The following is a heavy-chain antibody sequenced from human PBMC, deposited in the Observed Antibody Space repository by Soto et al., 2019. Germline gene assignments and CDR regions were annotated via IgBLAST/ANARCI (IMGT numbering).Heavy chain of an antibody. CDR2: ISDSADRI. V-gene: IGHV3-23*01. D-gene: IGHD3-22*01. CDR1: GFSFSSNS. CDR3: AANRGYNYYYGMDV. J-gene: IGHJ6*02. Sequence: GGSLRLSCKAPGFSFSSNSMGWLRQAPGKGLDWVSSISDSADRIYYADSVRGRFTFSRDNSKNMMYLQVNSLRGEDTAVYYCAANRGYNYYYGMDVWGQGTTVTVSS.